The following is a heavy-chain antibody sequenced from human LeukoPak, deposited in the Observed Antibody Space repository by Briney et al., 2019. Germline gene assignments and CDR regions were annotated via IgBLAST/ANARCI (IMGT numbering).Heavy chain of an antibody. CDR1: GYTFTGYY. D-gene: IGHD6-19*01. CDR3: ARAQTQGIAVAGDFDY. CDR2: INPNSGGA. J-gene: IGHJ4*02. Sequence: ASVKVSCKASGYTFTGYYMHWVRQAPGQGLEWMGWINPNSGGANYAQKFQGRVTMTRDTSISTAYMELSRLRSDDTAVYYCARAQTQGIAVAGDFDYWGQGTLVTVSS. V-gene: IGHV1-2*02.